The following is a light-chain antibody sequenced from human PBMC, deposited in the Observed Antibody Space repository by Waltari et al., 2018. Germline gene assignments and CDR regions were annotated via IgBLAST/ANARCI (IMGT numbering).Light chain of an antibody. CDR2: TTA. V-gene: IGKV1-16*01. J-gene: IGKJ4*01. CDR1: QAIRNS. Sequence: DIQMTQSPSSLSASVGDTVSITCQATQAIRNSLNWFQQKAGKAPKLLIYTTASLQNGIPSRFSGSGSGTDFTLTISGLQPEDFASYICQQCFSYPPTFGGGTKVEIK. CDR3: QQCFSYPPT.